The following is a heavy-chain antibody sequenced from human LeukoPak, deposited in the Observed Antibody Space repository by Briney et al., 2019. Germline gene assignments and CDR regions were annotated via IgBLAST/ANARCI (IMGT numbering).Heavy chain of an antibody. CDR2: IYHSGST. D-gene: IGHD3-10*01. Sequence: KSSETLSLTCTVSGGSISGYYWSWIRQPPGKGLEGIGYIYHSGSTIYNPSLKSRFTISVDPSKNQFSLKLTSVTAADTGVYYCARSRVTMVRGSPNWNFDYWGQGILVTVSS. J-gene: IGHJ4*02. CDR3: ARSRVTMVRGSPNWNFDY. CDR1: GGSISGYY. V-gene: IGHV4-59*08.